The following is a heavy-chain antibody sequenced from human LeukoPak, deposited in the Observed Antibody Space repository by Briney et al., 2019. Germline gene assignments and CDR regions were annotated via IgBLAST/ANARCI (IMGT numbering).Heavy chain of an antibody. CDR2: IYYSGNT. V-gene: IGHV4-39*02. D-gene: IGHD1-26*01. Sequence: PSETLSLTCTVSGGSISSSSYYWGWIRQPPGKGLEWIGSIYYSGNTYYNPSLKSRLTISVDTSKNQFSLKLSSVTAADTAVYYCARDFLGAGTVGATSGYWGQGTLVTVSS. J-gene: IGHJ4*02. CDR1: GGSISSSSYY. CDR3: ARDFLGAGTVGATSGY.